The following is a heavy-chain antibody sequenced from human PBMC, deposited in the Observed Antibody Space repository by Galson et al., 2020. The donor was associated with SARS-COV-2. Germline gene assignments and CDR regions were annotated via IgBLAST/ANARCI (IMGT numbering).Heavy chain of an antibody. CDR1: GFTFSSYD. Sequence: QLGEYLKIYCAASGFTFSSYDMHWVRQAPGKGLAWVAVIWYDGSNKYYADSAKDRFTLSRDNSKNTLYLQMNSLRAEYTAVYYCAREGAFGDYGDSFDYWGQGTLVTVSS. CDR2: IWYDGSNK. CDR3: AREGAFGDYGDSFDY. J-gene: IGHJ4*02. V-gene: IGHV3-33*01. D-gene: IGHD4-17*01.